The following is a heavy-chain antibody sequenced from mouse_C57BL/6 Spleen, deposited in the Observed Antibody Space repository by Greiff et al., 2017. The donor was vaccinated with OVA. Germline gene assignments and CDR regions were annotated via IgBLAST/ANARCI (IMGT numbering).Heavy chain of an antibody. D-gene: IGHD2-2*01. CDR2: IDPSDSET. V-gene: IGHV1-52*01. CDR1: GYTFTSYW. Sequence: QVQLQQPGAELVRPGSSVKLSCKASGYTFTSYWMHWVKQRPIQGLEWIGNIDPSDSETHYNQKFKDKATLTVDKSSSTAYMQLSSLTSEDSAVYYCARSGGYDDPFVAYWGQGTLVTVSA. CDR3: ARSGGYDDPFVAY. J-gene: IGHJ3*01.